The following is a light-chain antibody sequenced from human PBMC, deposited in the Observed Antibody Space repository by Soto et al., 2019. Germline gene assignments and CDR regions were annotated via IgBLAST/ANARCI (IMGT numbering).Light chain of an antibody. CDR1: QSVSYNF. CDR3: QNYNNSIAS. V-gene: IGKV3-20*01. J-gene: IGKJ4*01. Sequence: EIVLTQSPGTLSLSPGESATLSCRDSQSVSYNFLAWYQQKTGQAPRILIYGASSRATGIPVRFSGSGSGTDLNLTISRLEPEDFAVYYCQNYNNSIASCGGGTKVDIK. CDR2: GAS.